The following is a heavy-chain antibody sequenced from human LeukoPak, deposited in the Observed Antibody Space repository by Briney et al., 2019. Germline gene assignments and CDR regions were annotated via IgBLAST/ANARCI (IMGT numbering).Heavy chain of an antibody. D-gene: IGHD2-15*01. CDR2: IYYSGST. V-gene: IGHV4-39*07. CDR1: GGSISSSSYY. CDR3: ARVKAAQSWGGNYYHYMDV. J-gene: IGHJ6*03. Sequence: SETLSLTCTVSGGSISSSSYYWGWIRQPPGKGLEWIGSIYYSGSTYYNPSLESRVTISVDTSKNQFSLKLSSVTAADTAVYYCARVKAAQSWGGNYYHYMDVWGKGTTVTVSS.